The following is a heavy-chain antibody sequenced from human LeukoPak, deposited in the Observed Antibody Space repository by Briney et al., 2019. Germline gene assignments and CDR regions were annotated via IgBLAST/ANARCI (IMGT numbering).Heavy chain of an antibody. D-gene: IGHD4-11*01. Sequence: GASVKVSCKASGYTFTSYGISWVRQAPGQGLEWMGWISAYNGNTNYAQKFQGRITITADESTSTAYMELSSLRSEDTAVYYCARVGGSYSNYYCYMDVWGKGTTVTVSS. J-gene: IGHJ6*03. CDR2: ISAYNGNT. CDR3: ARVGGSYSNYYCYMDV. CDR1: GYTFTSYG. V-gene: IGHV1-18*01.